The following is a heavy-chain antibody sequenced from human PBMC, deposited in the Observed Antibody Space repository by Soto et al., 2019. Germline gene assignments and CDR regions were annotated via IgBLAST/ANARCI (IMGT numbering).Heavy chain of an antibody. CDR2: IYYSGST. V-gene: IGHV4-31*03. Sequence: QVQLQESGPGLVKPSQTLSLTCTVSGGSISSGGYYWSWIRQHPGKGLEWIGYIYYSGSTYYNPSLKSRVTISVDTSKNQFSLKLSSVTAADTAVYYCAKQKDTNPLRIVNWFDPWGQGTLVIVSS. CDR1: GGSISSGGYY. J-gene: IGHJ5*02. CDR3: AKQKDTNPLRIVNWFDP. D-gene: IGHD2-21*01.